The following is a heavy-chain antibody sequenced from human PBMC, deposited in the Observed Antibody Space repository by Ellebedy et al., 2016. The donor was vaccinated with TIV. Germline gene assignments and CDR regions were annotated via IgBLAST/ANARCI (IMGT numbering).Heavy chain of an antibody. V-gene: IGHV3-74*01. CDR1: GFTFSSYW. CDR2: MKGDGSSV. Sequence: GESLKISCAASGFTFSSYWMYWVRQAPGKGLEWVSRMKGDGSSVTYADSVKGRFTISSDNAKNTLYLQMNSLRAEDTAVYYCAKADYADLPSYFDYWGLGTLVTVSS. CDR3: AKADYADLPSYFDY. J-gene: IGHJ4*02. D-gene: IGHD4-17*01.